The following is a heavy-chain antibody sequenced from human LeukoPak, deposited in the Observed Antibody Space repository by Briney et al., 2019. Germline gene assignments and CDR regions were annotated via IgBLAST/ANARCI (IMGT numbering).Heavy chain of an antibody. Sequence: PGGSLRLSCAASGFTFSSYAMSWVRQAPGKGLEWVSAISGSGGGTYYADSVKGRFTISRDNSKNTLYLQMNSLRAEDTAVYYCAKDSVDTAMVPTNYYYYYYMDVWGKGTTVTVSS. CDR1: GFTFSSYA. CDR3: AKDSVDTAMVPTNYYYYYYMDV. V-gene: IGHV3-23*01. J-gene: IGHJ6*03. D-gene: IGHD5-18*01. CDR2: ISGSGGGT.